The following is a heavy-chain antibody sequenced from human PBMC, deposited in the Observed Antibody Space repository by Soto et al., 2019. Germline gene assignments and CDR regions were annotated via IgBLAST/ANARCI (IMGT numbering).Heavy chain of an antibody. V-gene: IGHV3-7*01. CDR1: GFTFSTYW. Sequence: ESGGGLVQPGGSLRLSCAASGFTFSTYWMTWVRQPPGKGLEWVANMDQDGSETYYVDSVRGRFTVSRDNAKNSLYLQMNSLRVEDTAVYYCVCGGNFFIYWGRGTLVTVSP. D-gene: IGHD3-16*01. J-gene: IGHJ4*02. CDR3: VCGGNFFIY. CDR2: MDQDGSET.